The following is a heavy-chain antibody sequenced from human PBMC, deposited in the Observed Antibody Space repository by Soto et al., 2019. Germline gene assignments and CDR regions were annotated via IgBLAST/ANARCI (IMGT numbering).Heavy chain of an antibody. Sequence: QVQLQESGPGLVKPSGTLSLTCAVSGGSISSSNWWGWVRPPPGKGLEWIGEIYHGGSTNYYPSLKSRVTISVDKSKNQFSLKLSSVTAADTAVYYCARSRGYYDSSGYSYYWGQGTLVTVSS. J-gene: IGHJ4*02. V-gene: IGHV4-4*02. CDR2: IYHGGST. D-gene: IGHD3-22*01. CDR3: ARSRGYYDSSGYSYY. CDR1: GGSISSSNW.